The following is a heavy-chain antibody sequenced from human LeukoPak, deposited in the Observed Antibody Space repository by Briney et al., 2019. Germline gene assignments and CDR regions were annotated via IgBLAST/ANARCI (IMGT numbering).Heavy chain of an antibody. CDR1: GGSFSRYY. V-gene: IGHV4-34*01. Sequence: SETLSLTCAVYGGSFSRYYWTWIRQPPGKGLEWVGEVNHSGTTNYNSSLNSRLAISVDTSKNQFSLKLSSVTAADTAVYYCPGNYDTLTGYDYWGQGTLVTVSS. CDR2: VNHSGTT. CDR3: PGNYDTLTGYDY. J-gene: IGHJ4*02. D-gene: IGHD3-9*01.